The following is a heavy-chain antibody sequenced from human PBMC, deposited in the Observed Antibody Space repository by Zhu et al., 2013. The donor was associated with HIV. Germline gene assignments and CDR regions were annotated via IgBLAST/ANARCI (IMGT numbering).Heavy chain of an antibody. J-gene: IGHJ4*02. D-gene: IGHD6-6*01. CDR3: AQSIAARNLDY. Sequence: QVQLVQSGAEVKKPGSSVKVSCKASGGTFSSYAISWVRQAPGQGLEWMGWIIPILGTPSHAQKFRDRVTITADQSTSTIYMELRSLRSDDTAVYYCAQSIAARNLDYWGQGTLVTVSS. CDR1: GGTFSSYA. V-gene: IGHV1-69*01. CDR2: IIPILGTP.